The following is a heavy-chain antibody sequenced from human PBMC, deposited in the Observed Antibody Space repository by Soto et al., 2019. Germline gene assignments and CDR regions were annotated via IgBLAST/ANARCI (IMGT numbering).Heavy chain of an antibody. Sequence: ASVKVSCKASGYTVPGYYMHWVRQAPGQGLEWMGWINPNSGGTNYAQKFQGWVTMTRDTSISTAYMELSRLRSDDTAVYYCARARNSSSWYRPGGDAFDIWGQGTMVTVSS. D-gene: IGHD6-13*01. V-gene: IGHV1-2*04. CDR1: GYTVPGYY. J-gene: IGHJ3*02. CDR3: ARARNSSSWYRPGGDAFDI. CDR2: INPNSGGT.